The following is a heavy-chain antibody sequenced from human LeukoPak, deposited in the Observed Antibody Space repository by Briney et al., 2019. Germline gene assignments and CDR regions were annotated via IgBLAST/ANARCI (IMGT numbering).Heavy chain of an antibody. CDR2: FNPAGGRT. Sequence: ASVKVSCKASANTFTDFYMHWVRQAPGQGLEWMGIFNPAGGRTSFAQKFQGRVTITRDTSTNTLYMELSSLRSEDTAVYYCARDGPEIGYGRVFPFDYWGQGTLVTVSS. CDR3: ARDGPEIGYGRVFPFDY. J-gene: IGHJ4*02. V-gene: IGHV1-46*01. D-gene: IGHD5-18*01. CDR1: ANTFTDFY.